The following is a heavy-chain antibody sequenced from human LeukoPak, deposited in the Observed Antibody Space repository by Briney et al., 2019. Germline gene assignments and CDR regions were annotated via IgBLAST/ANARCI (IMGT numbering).Heavy chain of an antibody. CDR1: GFTFSSYW. V-gene: IGHV3-7*01. D-gene: IGHD2-15*01. Sequence: GGSLRLSCAGSGFTFSSYWISWVRQAPGKGLEWLAYIKKTGSETYYVDSVKGRFTITRDNTRNSLFLQMYSLRAEDTAVYFCAREDGYCSGGNCYSYFDSWGQGTLVTVSS. J-gene: IGHJ4*02. CDR3: AREDGYCSGGNCYSYFDS. CDR2: IKKTGSET.